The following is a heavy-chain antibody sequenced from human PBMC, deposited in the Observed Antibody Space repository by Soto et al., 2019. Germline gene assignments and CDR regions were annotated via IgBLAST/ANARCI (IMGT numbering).Heavy chain of an antibody. J-gene: IGHJ4*02. V-gene: IGHV1-18*01. D-gene: IGHD6-13*01. CDR1: GYTFTTYG. CDR2: ISTYNGNT. Sequence: QVQLVQSGAEVKKPGASVKVSCKASGYTFTTYGIHWVRQAPGQGLEWMGWISTYNGNTNYVQKLQGRVTMTTDTSTTTAFMELRSLRSDDTAVYYCAREGRTVLIAATDSSDYFDDWGQGTLVTVTS. CDR3: AREGRTVLIAATDSSDYFDD.